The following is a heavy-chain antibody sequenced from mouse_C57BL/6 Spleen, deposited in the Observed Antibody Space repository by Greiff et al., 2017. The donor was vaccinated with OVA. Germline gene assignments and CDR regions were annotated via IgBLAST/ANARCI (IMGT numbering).Heavy chain of an antibody. CDR3: ARSYEGYYGYCDY. CDR1: GYTFTSYW. CDR2: IDPSDSYT. D-gene: IGHD2-3*01. Sequence: QVQLQQPGAELVRPGTSVKLSCKASGYTFTSYWMHWVKQRPGQGLEWIGVIDPSDSYTNYNQKFKGKATLTVDTSSSTAYMQLSSLTSEDSAVYFCARSYEGYYGYCDYWGQGTTLTVSS. V-gene: IGHV1-59*01. J-gene: IGHJ2*01.